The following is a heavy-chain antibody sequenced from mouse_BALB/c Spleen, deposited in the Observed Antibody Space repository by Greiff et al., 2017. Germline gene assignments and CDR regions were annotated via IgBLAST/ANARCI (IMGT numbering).Heavy chain of an antibody. CDR1: GFSLTSYG. CDR2: IWGDGST. Sequence: VQLMESGPGLVAPSQSLSITCTVSGFSLTSYGVSWVRQPPGKGLEWLGVIWGDGSTNYHSALISRLSISNDNSKSQVFLKLNSLQTDDTATYYCAKTRMIMYYDAMDYWGQGTSVTVSS. D-gene: IGHD2-4*01. V-gene: IGHV2-3*01. J-gene: IGHJ4*01. CDR3: AKTRMIMYYDAMDY.